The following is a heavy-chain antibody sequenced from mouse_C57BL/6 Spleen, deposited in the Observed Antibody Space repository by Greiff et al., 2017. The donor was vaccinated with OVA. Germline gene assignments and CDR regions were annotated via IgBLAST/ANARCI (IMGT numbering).Heavy chain of an antibody. CDR1: GYTFTSYW. Sequence: VKLQQPGAELVRPGSSVKLSCKASGYTFTSYWMHWVKQRPIQGLEWIGNIDPSDSETHYNQKFKDKATLTVDKSSSTAYMQLSSLTSEDSAVYYCARSDPDYFDYWGQGTTLTVSS. CDR2: IDPSDSET. V-gene: IGHV1-52*01. J-gene: IGHJ2*01. CDR3: ARSDPDYFDY.